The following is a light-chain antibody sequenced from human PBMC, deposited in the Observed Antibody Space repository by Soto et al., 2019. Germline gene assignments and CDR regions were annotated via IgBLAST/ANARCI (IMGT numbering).Light chain of an antibody. Sequence: EIVMTQSPATLSVSPGERATLSCRASQSVSSNLAWYQQKPGQAPRLLIYGASTRATGIPARFSGSGSGTXXXXXXXSLQSEDFAVYYCQHYNNWPRTFGQGTKVEIK. J-gene: IGKJ1*01. CDR2: GAS. CDR1: QSVSSN. V-gene: IGKV3-15*01. CDR3: QHYNNWPRT.